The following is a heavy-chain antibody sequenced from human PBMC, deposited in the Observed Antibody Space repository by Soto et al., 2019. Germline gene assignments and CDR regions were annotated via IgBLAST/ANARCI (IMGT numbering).Heavy chain of an antibody. Sequence: QITLKESGPTLVKPTQTLTLTCTFSGFSLSSSGVGVGWIRQPPGKALERLALIYWYDDKRYNPSLKSRLTISKDTTKPQVVLTITNSDPVDTAAYYCAHREEGTNYYVYGMDVWGRGTTVTVSS. J-gene: IGHJ6*02. CDR1: GFSLSSSGVG. CDR3: AHREEGTNYYVYGMDV. CDR2: IYWYDDK. V-gene: IGHV2-5*01.